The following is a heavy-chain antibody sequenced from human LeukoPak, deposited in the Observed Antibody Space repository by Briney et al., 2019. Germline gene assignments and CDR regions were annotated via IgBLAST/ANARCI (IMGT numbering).Heavy chain of an antibody. Sequence: SEALSLTCTVSGVSISSGGYYWSWIRQHPGKGLEWIGYIYYSGSTYYNPSLKSRITISVDTSKNQFSLKLSSVTAADTAVYYCARGRTYFYDSSGYPFDYWGQGTLVTVSS. CDR2: IYYSGST. CDR3: ARGRTYFYDSSGYPFDY. V-gene: IGHV4-31*03. D-gene: IGHD3-22*01. J-gene: IGHJ4*02. CDR1: GVSISSGGYY.